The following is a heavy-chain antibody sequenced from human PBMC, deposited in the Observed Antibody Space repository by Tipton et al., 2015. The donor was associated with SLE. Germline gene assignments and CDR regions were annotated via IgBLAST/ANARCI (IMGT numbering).Heavy chain of an antibody. D-gene: IGHD2-2*01. CDR3: AREGCSSTSCYGYCYMAV. V-gene: IGHV4-31*03. CDR1: GGSVSSCSYY. CDR2: MYYSGRT. Sequence: TLSLTCTVSGGSVSSCSYYWVWIRQPPGKGLDWVGNMYYSGRTNYYPTLKSRITISIYTSKNQLSLKLSSVTAADPAVYYCAREGCSSTSCYGYCYMAVWGNGTTVTV. J-gene: IGHJ6*03.